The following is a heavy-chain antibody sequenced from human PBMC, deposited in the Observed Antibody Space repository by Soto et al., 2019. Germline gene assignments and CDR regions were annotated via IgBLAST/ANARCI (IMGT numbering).Heavy chain of an antibody. V-gene: IGHV1-18*01. Sequence: QVQLVQSGDEVKKPGASVKVSCKASGYIFVNYGIAWVRQAPGQGLEWMGWISPYTGNTHSATKVQARLTMPTHTATGTVYMELGTLSSEETDVYYIVMVDNFVTPTPEDVWGQRTTVTVS. D-gene: IGHD3-16*02. CDR2: ISPYTGNT. CDR3: VMVDNFVTPTPEDV. J-gene: IGHJ6*02. CDR1: GYIFVNYG.